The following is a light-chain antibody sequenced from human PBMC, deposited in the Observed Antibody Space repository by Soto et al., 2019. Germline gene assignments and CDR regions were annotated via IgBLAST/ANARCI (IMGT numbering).Light chain of an antibody. CDR2: WAS. V-gene: IGKV4-1*01. J-gene: IGKJ4*01. CDR1: QSVLYNSDNKNY. CDR3: QQYYTTLS. Sequence: DIVMTQSPDPLAVALGERATINWKSSQSVLYNSDNKNYLAWYQQKAGQPPKLLIYWASTRDSGVPDRFSGSGSGADFTLTINNLQAEDVAVYYCQQYYTTLSFGGGTKVEIK.